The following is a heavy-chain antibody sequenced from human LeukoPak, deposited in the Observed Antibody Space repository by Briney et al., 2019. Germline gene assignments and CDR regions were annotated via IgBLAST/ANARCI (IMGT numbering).Heavy chain of an antibody. CDR2: IYYSGST. J-gene: IGHJ4*02. D-gene: IGHD1-14*01. V-gene: IGHV4-39*01. Sequence: NPSETLSLTCTVSGYSISSSSYYWGWIRQPPGKGLEWIGSIYYSGSTYYNPSLKSRVTISVDTSKNQFSLKLSSVTAADTAVYYCARLKVGMGPVGDYWGQGTLVTVSS. CDR1: GYSISSSSYY. CDR3: ARLKVGMGPVGDY.